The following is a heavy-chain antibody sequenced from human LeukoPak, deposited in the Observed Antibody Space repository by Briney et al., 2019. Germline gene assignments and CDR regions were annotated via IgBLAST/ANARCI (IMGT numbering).Heavy chain of an antibody. CDR2: ISSSSSSYI. CDR1: GFTFSSYS. V-gene: IGHV3-21*01. CDR3: ARDLAYCGGDCYSHDAFDI. J-gene: IGHJ3*02. D-gene: IGHD2-21*02. Sequence: GGSLRLSCAASGFTFSSYSMNWVRQAPGKGLEWVSSISSSSSSYIYYADSVKGRFTISRDNAKNSLYLQMNSLRAEDTAVYYCARDLAYCGGDCYSHDAFDIWGQGTMVTVSS.